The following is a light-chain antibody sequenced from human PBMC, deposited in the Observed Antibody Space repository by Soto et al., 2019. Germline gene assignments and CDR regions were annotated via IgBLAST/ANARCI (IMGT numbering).Light chain of an antibody. J-gene: IGKJ2*01. Sequence: DIQMTQSPSSLSASVGDRVTITCRASQSIRSYLNWYQQRPGEAPKLLIYLASTLQSGVPSRFSGSESGTEFTLTISSLQSEDFAVYYCQQYNNWPNTFGQGTKLEIK. CDR2: LAS. CDR1: QSIRSY. V-gene: IGKV1-39*01. CDR3: QQYNNWPNT.